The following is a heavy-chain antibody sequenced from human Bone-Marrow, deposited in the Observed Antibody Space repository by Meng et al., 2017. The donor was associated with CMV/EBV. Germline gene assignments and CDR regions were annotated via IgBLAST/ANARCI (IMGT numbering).Heavy chain of an antibody. CDR3: TTDPSSSGLFDY. CDR2: IKSKTDGGTT. CDR1: VFTFSDYD. V-gene: IGHV3-15*01. D-gene: IGHD6-6*01. J-gene: IGHJ4*02. Sequence: GESLKISCAASVFTFSDYDMSWIRQAPGKGLEWVGRIKSKTDGGTTDYAAPVKGRFTISRDDSKNTLYLQMNSLKTEDTAVYYCTTDPSSSGLFDYWGQGTLVTVSS.